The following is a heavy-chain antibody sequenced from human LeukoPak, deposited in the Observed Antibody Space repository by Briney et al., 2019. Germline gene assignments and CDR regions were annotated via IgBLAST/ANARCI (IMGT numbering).Heavy chain of an antibody. J-gene: IGHJ5*02. Sequence: ASVKVSCKASGYIFTGYYMHWVRQAPGQGLEWMGRINPNSGGTNYAQKFQGRVTMTRDTSTSTVYMELSSLRSEDTAVYYCARSPPVSGSYLSWFDPWGQGTLVTVSS. V-gene: IGHV1-2*06. CDR1: GYIFTGYY. CDR2: INPNSGGT. D-gene: IGHD3-16*02. CDR3: ARSPPVSGSYLSWFDP.